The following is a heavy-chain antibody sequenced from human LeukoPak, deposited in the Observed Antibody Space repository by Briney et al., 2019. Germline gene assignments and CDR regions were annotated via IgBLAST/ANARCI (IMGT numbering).Heavy chain of an antibody. D-gene: IGHD2-21*02. CDR2: ISAYNGNT. CDR1: GYTFTSYG. CDR3: ARVLSIVVVTAADFDY. J-gene: IGHJ4*02. Sequence: ASVKVSCKASGYTFTSYGVSWVRQAPGQGLEWMGWISAYNGNTNYAQKLQGRVTMTTDTSTSTAYMELRSLRSDDTAVYYCARVLSIVVVTAADFDYWGQGTLVTVSS. V-gene: IGHV1-18*01.